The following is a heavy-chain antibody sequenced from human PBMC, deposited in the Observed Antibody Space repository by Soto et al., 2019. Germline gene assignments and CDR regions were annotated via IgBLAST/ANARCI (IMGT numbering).Heavy chain of an antibody. D-gene: IGHD1-1*01. CDR3: ARERVQFDWFDP. Sequence: QVQLQESGPGLVKPSETLSLTCTVSGGSVSSGSYYWSWIRQPPGKGLEWIGYIYYSGSTNYNPSLKSRVTISVDTSKNQFSLKLSSVTAADTAVYYCARERVQFDWFDPWGQGTLVTVSS. CDR1: GGSVSSGSYY. J-gene: IGHJ5*02. CDR2: IYYSGST. V-gene: IGHV4-61*01.